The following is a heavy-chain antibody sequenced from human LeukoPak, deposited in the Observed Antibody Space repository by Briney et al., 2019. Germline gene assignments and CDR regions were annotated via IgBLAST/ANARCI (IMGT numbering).Heavy chain of an antibody. D-gene: IGHD6-19*01. V-gene: IGHV1-24*01. CDR2: FDPEDGET. Sequence: ASVKVSCKVSGYTLTELSMHWVRQAPGKGLEWMGGFDPEDGETIYAQKFQGRVTMTEDTSTDTAYMELSSLRSEDTAVYYCARLPLAVAGTRYYYYYYGMDVWGQGTTVTVSS. J-gene: IGHJ6*02. CDR1: GYTLTELS. CDR3: ARLPLAVAGTRYYYYYYGMDV.